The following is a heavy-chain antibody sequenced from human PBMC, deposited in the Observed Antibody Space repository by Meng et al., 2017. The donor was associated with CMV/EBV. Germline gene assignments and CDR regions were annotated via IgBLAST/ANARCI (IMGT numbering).Heavy chain of an antibody. Sequence: SVKVSCKASGGTFSSYAISWVRQAPGQGLEWMEGIIPIFGTANYAQKFQGRVTITTDESTSTAYMELSSLRSEDTAVYYCAGSAAGYFDYWGQGTLVTVSS. CDR1: GGTFSSYA. CDR2: IIPIFGTA. J-gene: IGHJ4*02. D-gene: IGHD6-19*01. V-gene: IGHV1-69*05. CDR3: AGSAAGYFDY.